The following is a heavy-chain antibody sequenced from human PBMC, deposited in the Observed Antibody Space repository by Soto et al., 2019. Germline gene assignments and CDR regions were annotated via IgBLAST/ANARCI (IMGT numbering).Heavy chain of an antibody. V-gene: IGHV1-69*08. J-gene: IGHJ4*02. CDR3: AREQYGGDPMI. CDR2: IIPILGIA. D-gene: IGHD2-21*02. Sequence: QVQLVQSGAEVKKPGSSVKVSCKASGGTFSSYTISWVRQAPGQGLEWMGRIIPILGIANYAQKFQRRVTITAYKSTSTAYMELSSLRSEDTAVYYCAREQYGGDPMIWGQGTLVTVSS. CDR1: GGTFSSYT.